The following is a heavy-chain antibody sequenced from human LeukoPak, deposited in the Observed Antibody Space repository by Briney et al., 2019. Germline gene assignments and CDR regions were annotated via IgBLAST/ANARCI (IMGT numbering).Heavy chain of an antibody. CDR1: GYTLTELS. V-gene: IGHV1-2*02. CDR3: ARGLTDILTGFYLY. Sequence: GASVKVSCKVSGYTLTELSMHWVRQAPGQGLEWMGWINPNSGGTNYAQKLQGRVTMTRDTSISTAYMELSRLRSDDTAVYYCARGLTDILTGFYLYWGQGTLVTVSS. J-gene: IGHJ4*02. CDR2: INPNSGGT. D-gene: IGHD3-9*01.